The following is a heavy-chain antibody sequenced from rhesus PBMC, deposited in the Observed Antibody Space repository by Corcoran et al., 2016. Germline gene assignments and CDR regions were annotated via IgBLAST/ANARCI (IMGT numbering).Heavy chain of an antibody. D-gene: IGHD6-25*01. CDR3: ASDPGGIAAAGTGGY. CDR2: IYGSGSST. V-gene: IGHV4-169*02. Sequence: QLQLQESVPGLVKPSETLSVTCAVSGGSISSSYWSWIRQAPGKGLEWIGYIYGSGSSTNYNPSLKSRVTLSVDTSKNQLSLKLSSVTAADTAVYYCASDPGGIAAAGTGGYWGQGVLVTVSS. CDR1: GGSISSSY. J-gene: IGHJ4*01.